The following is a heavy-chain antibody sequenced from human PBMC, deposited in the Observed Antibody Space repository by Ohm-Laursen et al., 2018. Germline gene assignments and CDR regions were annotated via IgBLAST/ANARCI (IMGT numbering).Heavy chain of an antibody. Sequence: SQTLSLTCAVYGGSFSGYYWSWIRQPAGKGLEWIGRMYAPGNLNYNPSLNSRVTMSVDTSRNQFYLKMTSVTAADTAVYYCASSGSPSRARYSFDSWGQGTLVTVSS. V-gene: IGHV4-59*10. CDR1: GGSFSGYY. J-gene: IGHJ4*02. D-gene: IGHD3-10*01. CDR3: ASSGSPSRARYSFDS. CDR2: MYAPGNL.